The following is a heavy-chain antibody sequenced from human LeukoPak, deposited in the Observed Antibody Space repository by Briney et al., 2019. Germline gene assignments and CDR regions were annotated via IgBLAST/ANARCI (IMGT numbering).Heavy chain of an antibody. CDR1: GGTFSSYA. CDR2: IIPIFGTA. D-gene: IGHD6-19*01. Sequence: ASVKVSCKASGGTFSSYAISWVRQAPGQGLEWMGGIIPIFGTANYAQKFQGRVTITADESTSTAYMELSSLRSEDTAVYYCARGPPHSSGWYVFDHWGQGTLVTVSS. V-gene: IGHV1-69*13. CDR3: ARGPPHSSGWYVFDH. J-gene: IGHJ4*02.